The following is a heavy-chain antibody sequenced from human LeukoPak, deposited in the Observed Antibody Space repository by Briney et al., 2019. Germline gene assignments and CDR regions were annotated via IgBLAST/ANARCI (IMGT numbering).Heavy chain of an antibody. D-gene: IGHD6-19*01. CDR2: ISGSGGST. CDR3: AKDGTGADSSGWLEGRDAFDI. CDR1: GFTVSSNF. Sequence: GGSLRLSCAASGFTVSSNFMSWVRQAPGKGLEWVSAISGSGGSTYYADSVKGRFTISRDNSKNTLYLQMNSLRAEDTAVYYCAKDGTGADSSGWLEGRDAFDIWGQGTMVTVSS. V-gene: IGHV3-23*01. J-gene: IGHJ3*02.